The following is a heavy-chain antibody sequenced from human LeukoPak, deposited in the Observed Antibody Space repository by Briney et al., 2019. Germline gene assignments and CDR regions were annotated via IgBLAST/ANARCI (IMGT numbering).Heavy chain of an antibody. V-gene: IGHV3-74*01. Sequence: GGSLRLFCAASGFTFSSYWMHWVRQAPGKGLVWVSRINTDGSSTSYADSVKGRFTISRDNAKNTLYLQMNSLRAEDTAVYYCAGGGLRYFDWLLAPVGDYYGMDVWGQGTTVTVSS. D-gene: IGHD3-9*01. CDR1: GFTFSSYW. CDR3: AGGGLRYFDWLLAPVGDYYGMDV. CDR2: INTDGSST. J-gene: IGHJ6*02.